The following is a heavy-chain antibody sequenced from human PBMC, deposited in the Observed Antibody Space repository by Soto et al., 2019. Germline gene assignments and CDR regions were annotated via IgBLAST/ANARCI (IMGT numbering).Heavy chain of an antibody. J-gene: IGHJ4*02. V-gene: IGHV5-51*01. Sequence: GESLKISCKGSGYSFTSYWIGWVRQMPGKGLEWMGIIYPGDSDTRYSPSFQGQVTISADKSISTAYLQWSSLKASDTAMYYCARVKYYGSGRSDYFDYWGQGTLVTVS. CDR1: GYSFTSYW. CDR2: IYPGDSDT. CDR3: ARVKYYGSGRSDYFDY. D-gene: IGHD3-10*01.